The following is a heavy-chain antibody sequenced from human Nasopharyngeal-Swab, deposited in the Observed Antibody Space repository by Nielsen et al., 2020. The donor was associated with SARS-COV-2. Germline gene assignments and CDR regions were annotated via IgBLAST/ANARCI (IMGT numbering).Heavy chain of an antibody. V-gene: IGHV3-74*01. J-gene: IGHJ4*02. CDR1: GYTFSNYW. CDR3: TRDTGGRYGY. D-gene: IGHD2-8*02. Sequence: GGSLRLSCVGSGYTFSNYWMHWVRQVPGKGLVWVSRIDTDGSTTNYADSVKGRFRISRDNAKNTLYLQMDSLRGEDTAIYYCTRDTGGRYGYWGQGIVVTVSS. CDR2: IDTDGSTT.